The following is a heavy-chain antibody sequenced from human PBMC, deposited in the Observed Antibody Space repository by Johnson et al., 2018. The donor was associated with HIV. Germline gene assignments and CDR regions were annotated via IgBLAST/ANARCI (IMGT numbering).Heavy chain of an antibody. CDR3: ARGGCSSTSCYRGARDAFDI. V-gene: IGHV3-66*01. CDR2: IYSGGST. D-gene: IGHD2-2*02. CDR1: GFTFSSYD. Sequence: VQLVESGGGLVQPGGSLRLSCAASGFTFSSYDMHWVRQATGKGLEWVSVIYSGGSTYYADSVKGRFTISRDNSKNTQYLQMNSMRAEETAVDYCARGGCSSTSCYRGARDAFDIWGQGTMVTVSS. J-gene: IGHJ3*02.